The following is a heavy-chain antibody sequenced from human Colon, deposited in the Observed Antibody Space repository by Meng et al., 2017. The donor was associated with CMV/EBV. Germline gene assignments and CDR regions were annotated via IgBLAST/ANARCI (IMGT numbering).Heavy chain of an antibody. CDR2: ISVSGSTT. Sequence: DVQLLGSGGGLVQPWGSLRLSCAASGFTFSSYHMSWVRQAPGKGLEWVSAISVSGSTTYYADSMKGRFTISRDDSKNTLFLQISTLTAEDTAVYYCAKSRGLVSPDFWGQGTLVTVSS. J-gene: IGHJ4*02. D-gene: IGHD3-10*01. CDR1: GFTFSSYH. V-gene: IGHV3-23*01. CDR3: AKSRGLVSPDF.